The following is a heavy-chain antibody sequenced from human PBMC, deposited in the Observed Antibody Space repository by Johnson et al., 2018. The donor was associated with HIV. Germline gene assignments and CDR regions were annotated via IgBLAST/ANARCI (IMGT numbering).Heavy chain of an antibody. J-gene: IGHJ3*02. CDR2: IYCGGST. V-gene: IGHV3-53*01. CDR3: ARSPYYDDYWSDAFDI. Sequence: VQLVESGGGLIQPGGSLRLSCAASGFSVRTNYMSWVRQAPGKGLEWVSVIYCGGSTYYADSVKGRFTISRDNSKNTLYLQMNSLRAEDTAVYYCARSPYYDDYWSDAFDIWGQGT. D-gene: IGHD4-17*01. CDR1: GFSVRTNY.